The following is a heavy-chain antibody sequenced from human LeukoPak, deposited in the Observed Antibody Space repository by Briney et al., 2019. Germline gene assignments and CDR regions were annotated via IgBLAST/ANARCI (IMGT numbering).Heavy chain of an antibody. V-gene: IGHV4-39*01. CDR3: ARHNELRVVMAGYYYYYMDV. CDR1: GGSISSSSYY. J-gene: IGHJ6*03. Sequence: SETLFLTCTVSGGSISSSSYYWGWIRQPPGKGLEWIGSIYYSGSTYYNPSLKSRVTISVDTSKNQFSLKLSSVTAADTAVYYCARHNELRVVMAGYYYYYMDVWGKGTTVTVSS. CDR2: IYYSGST. D-gene: IGHD4-23*01.